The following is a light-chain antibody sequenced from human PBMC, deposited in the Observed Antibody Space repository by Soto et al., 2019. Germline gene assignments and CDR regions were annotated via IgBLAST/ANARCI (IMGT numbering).Light chain of an antibody. V-gene: IGKV1-5*01. Sequence: IETTQEASRVSESLSYSFTITRRESQNVNNWFAWYQHKPGKAPQLLIYDASVLETGVPSGFIGSGSGTDFTLAISGLQSDDFPTSSCQQYSTYRTLGPGTKVDIK. J-gene: IGKJ1*01. CDR2: DAS. CDR3: QQYSTYRT. CDR1: QNVNNW.